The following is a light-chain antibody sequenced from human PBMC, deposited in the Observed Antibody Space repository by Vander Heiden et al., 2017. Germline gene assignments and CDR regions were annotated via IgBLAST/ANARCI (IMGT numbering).Light chain of an antibody. J-gene: IGKJ3*01. CDR2: DAS. CDR1: QSVSSN. V-gene: IGKV3-15*01. Sequence: EIVLPQSPATLSVSPGERATLSCRASQSVSSNLAWYQQKPGQAPRLLIYDASTRATGIPARFSGSGSGTEFTLTISSLQSEDFAVYYCQQYNNWPSITFGPGTKVDIK. CDR3: QQYNNWPSIT.